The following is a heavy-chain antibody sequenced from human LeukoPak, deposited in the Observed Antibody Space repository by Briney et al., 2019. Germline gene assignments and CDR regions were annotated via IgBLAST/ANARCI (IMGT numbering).Heavy chain of an antibody. D-gene: IGHD3-22*01. J-gene: IGHJ3*02. CDR2: IYYSGCT. Sequence: SETLSLTCTVSGGFISSYYWSWIRQPPGKGLERIGHIYYSGCTNYNPSLKSRVTISVDTSKNQFSLKLSSVTAADTAVYYCARGGHYYEGAFDIWGQGTMVTVSS. V-gene: IGHV4-59*01. CDR1: GGFISSYY. CDR3: ARGGHYYEGAFDI.